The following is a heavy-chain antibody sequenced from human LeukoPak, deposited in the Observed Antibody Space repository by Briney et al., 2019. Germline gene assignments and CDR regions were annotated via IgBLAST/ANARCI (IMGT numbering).Heavy chain of an antibody. D-gene: IGHD6-6*01. CDR2: ICTSGTI. CDR1: GDSISSCY. Sequence: SETLSLTCTVSGDSISSCYWSWIRQPAEKGLEWIGRICTSGTINYNPSLKNRVTMSVDTSKNQFSLKLTSVTAADTAVYYCARDWDYSNSLDYWGQGTLVTVSS. J-gene: IGHJ4*02. V-gene: IGHV4-4*07. CDR3: ARDWDYSNSLDY.